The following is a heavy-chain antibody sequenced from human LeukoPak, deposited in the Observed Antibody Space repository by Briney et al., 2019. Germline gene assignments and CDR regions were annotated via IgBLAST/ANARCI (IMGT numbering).Heavy chain of an antibody. D-gene: IGHD3-10*01. J-gene: IGHJ4*02. CDR1: GFTVSSNY. V-gene: IGHV3-66*01. CDR3: ARSVTSGRGDY. CDR2: IYRGGST. Sequence: PGGSLRLSCAASGFTVSSNYMSWVHQAPGKGLEWVSVIYRGGSTYYADSVKGRFTISRDNSKNTLYLQMNSLRAEDTAVYYCARSVTSGRGDYWGQGTLVNVSS.